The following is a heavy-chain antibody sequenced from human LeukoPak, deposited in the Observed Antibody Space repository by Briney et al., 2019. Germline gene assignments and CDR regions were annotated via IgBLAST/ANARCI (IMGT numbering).Heavy chain of an antibody. CDR3: AITYDYVWRSYRPFDY. D-gene: IGHD3-16*02. J-gene: IGHJ4*02. CDR2: ISGSGIK. CDR1: RFTFSSYE. V-gene: IGHV3-48*03. Sequence: GGSLRLSCAASRFTFSSYEMNWVRQAPGKGLEWVSYISGSGIKHYADSVKGRFTISRDNAKNSLYLQMNSLRVEDTAVYYCAITYDYVWRSYRPFDYWGQGTLVTVSS.